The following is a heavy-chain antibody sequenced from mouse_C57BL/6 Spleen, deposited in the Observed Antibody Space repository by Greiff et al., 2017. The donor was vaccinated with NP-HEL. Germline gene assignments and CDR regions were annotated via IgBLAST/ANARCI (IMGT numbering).Heavy chain of an antibody. D-gene: IGHD1-1*01. J-gene: IGHJ1*03. Sequence: QVHVKQSGAELARPGASVKLSCKASGYTFTSYGISWVKQRPGQGLEWIGEIYPRSGNTYYNEKFKGKATLTADKSSSTAYMELRSLTSEDSAVYFCEREEGTTVVATRYFDVWGTGTTVTVSS. CDR2: IYPRSGNT. CDR1: GYTFTSYG. V-gene: IGHV1-81*01. CDR3: EREEGTTVVATRYFDV.